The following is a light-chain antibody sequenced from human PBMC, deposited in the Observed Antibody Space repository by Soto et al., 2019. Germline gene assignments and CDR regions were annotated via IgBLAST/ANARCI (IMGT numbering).Light chain of an antibody. CDR3: QQYNNWWT. J-gene: IGKJ1*01. CDR1: QSINSN. Sequence: VVTQSPATLSVSPGERATLSCRASQSINSNLAWYQQRPGQAPRLLIYGASTRATGIPARFSGSGSGTEFTLTISSLQSEDSAVYYCQQYNNWWTFGQGTKV. CDR2: GAS. V-gene: IGKV3-15*01.